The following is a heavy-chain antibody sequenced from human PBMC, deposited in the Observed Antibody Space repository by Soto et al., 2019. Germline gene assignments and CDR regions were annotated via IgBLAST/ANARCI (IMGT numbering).Heavy chain of an antibody. CDR2: ISGSGGST. V-gene: IGHV3-23*01. CDR3: AKVGGILMVDGYYFDY. Sequence: GSLRLSCAASGFTFSSYAMSWVRQAPGKGLEWVSAISGSGGSTYYADSVKGRFTISRDNSKNTLYLQMNSLRAEDTAVYYCAKVGGILMVDGYYFDYWGQGTLVTVSS. D-gene: IGHD2-8*01. CDR1: GFTFSSYA. J-gene: IGHJ4*02.